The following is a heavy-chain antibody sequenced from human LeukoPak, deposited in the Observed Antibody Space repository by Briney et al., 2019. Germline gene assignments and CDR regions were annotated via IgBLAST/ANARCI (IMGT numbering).Heavy chain of an antibody. J-gene: IGHJ5*02. D-gene: IGHD3-3*01. Sequence: ASVKVSCKASGYTFTGYYMHWVRQAPGQGLEWMGWINPNSGGTNYAQKFQGRVTMTRGTSISTAYMELSRLRSDDTAVYYCARAEVDPSGFNWFDPWGQGTLVTVSS. CDR2: INPNSGGT. CDR3: ARAEVDPSGFNWFDP. CDR1: GYTFTGYY. V-gene: IGHV1-2*02.